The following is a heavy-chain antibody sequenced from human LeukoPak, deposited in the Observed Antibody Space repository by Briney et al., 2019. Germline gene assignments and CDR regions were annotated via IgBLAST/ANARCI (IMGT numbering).Heavy chain of an antibody. J-gene: IGHJ4*02. CDR2: IYTSGST. V-gene: IGHV4-4*09. D-gene: IGHD3-22*01. Sequence: PSETLSLTCTVSGGSISSYYWSWIRQPPGKGLEWIGYIYTSGSTNYNPSLKSRVTISVDTSKNQFSLKLSSVTAADTAVYYCARHVYDSSGYPRRYFDYWGQGTLVTVSS. CDR1: GGSISSYY. CDR3: ARHVYDSSGYPRRYFDY.